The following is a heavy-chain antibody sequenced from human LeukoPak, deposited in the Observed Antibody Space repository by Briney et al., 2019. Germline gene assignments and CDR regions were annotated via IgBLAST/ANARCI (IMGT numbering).Heavy chain of an antibody. D-gene: IGHD2-8*01. J-gene: IGHJ4*02. CDR2: IYSGGST. Sequence: GGSLRLSCAASGFTVSSNYMSWVRQAPGKGLQWVSVIYSGGSTYYADSVKGRFTISRDNSKSTLYLQMNSLRDDDSAAYFCARVYLERLTAGYFDHWGQGTQVTVSP. CDR1: GFTVSSNY. V-gene: IGHV3-66*02. CDR3: ARVYLERLTAGYFDH.